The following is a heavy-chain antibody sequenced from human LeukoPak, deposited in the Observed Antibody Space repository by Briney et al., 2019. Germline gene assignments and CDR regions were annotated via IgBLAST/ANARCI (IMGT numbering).Heavy chain of an antibody. CDR1: GFTFSSYW. CDR3: ATQPAAVDVDY. V-gene: IGHV3-7*03. D-gene: IGHD2-2*01. CDR2: IRQDGNEK. Sequence: GGSLRLSCAGSGFTFSSYWMSWVRQAPGKGLEWVANIRQDGNEKYYVDSVKGRFTISRDNAKKSLYPQMNSLRAEDTAVYYCATQPAAVDVDYWGQGTLVTVSS. J-gene: IGHJ4*02.